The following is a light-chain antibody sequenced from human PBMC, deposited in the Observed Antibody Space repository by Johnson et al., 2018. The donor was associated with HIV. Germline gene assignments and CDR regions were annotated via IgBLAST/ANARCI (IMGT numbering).Light chain of an antibody. V-gene: IGLV1-51*02. J-gene: IGLJ1*01. CDR2: ENN. Sequence: QSVLTQPPSVSAAPGQKVTISCSGSSSNIGRNYVSWYQQLPGTAPKLLIYENNKRPSGIPDRFSGSKSGTSATLGITGLQTGDEAVYYCGTWDSSLSSFYVFGTGTKVTVL. CDR1: SSNIGRNY. CDR3: GTWDSSLSSFYV.